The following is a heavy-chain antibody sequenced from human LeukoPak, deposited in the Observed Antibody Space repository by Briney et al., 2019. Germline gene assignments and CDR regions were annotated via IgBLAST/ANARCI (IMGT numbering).Heavy chain of an antibody. CDR1: GGSFSGYY. CDR3: AILSEQQLVLSNDY. CDR2: INHSGST. J-gene: IGHJ4*02. V-gene: IGHV4-34*01. Sequence: PSETLSLTCAVYGGSFSGYYWSWIRQPPGKGLEWIGEINHSGSTNYNPSLKSRVTISVDTSKNQFSLKLSSVTAADTAVYYCAILSEQQLVLSNDYWGQGTLVTVSS. D-gene: IGHD6-13*01.